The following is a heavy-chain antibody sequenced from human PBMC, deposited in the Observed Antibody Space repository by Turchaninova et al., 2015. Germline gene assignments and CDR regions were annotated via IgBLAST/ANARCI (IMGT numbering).Heavy chain of an antibody. CDR2: ILFGGVTT. CDR1: GFTFGSFA. Sequence: ELQLVESGGGFVHPGGSLSLSCAASGFTFGSFAINWVRQAPGTGLDWGFTILFGGVTTYYADSVGGRFTIAIENSKDTLNLLMKNLRAEDTAVYYCAKDGDSSWSYYYYGLDVWGQGTTVTVSS. CDR3: AKDGDSSWSYYYYGLDV. D-gene: IGHD6-13*01. V-gene: IGHV3-23*04. J-gene: IGHJ6*02.